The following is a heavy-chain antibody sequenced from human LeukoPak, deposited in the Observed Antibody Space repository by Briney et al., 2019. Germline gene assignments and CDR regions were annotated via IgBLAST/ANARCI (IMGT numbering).Heavy chain of an antibody. D-gene: IGHD5-24*01. CDR2: IKQDGSEK. Sequence: PGGSLRLSCAASGFTFSSYWMNWVRQASGKGLEGVANIKQDGSEKDYVDSVKGRFTISRDNAKNSLYLQMNSLRAEDTAVYYCARALGWLPENYWGQGTLVTVSS. CDR1: GFTFSSYW. CDR3: ARALGWLPENY. J-gene: IGHJ4*02. V-gene: IGHV3-7*01.